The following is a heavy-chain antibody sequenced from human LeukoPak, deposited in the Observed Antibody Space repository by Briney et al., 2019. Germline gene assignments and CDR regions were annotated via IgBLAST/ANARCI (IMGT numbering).Heavy chain of an antibody. CDR2: IYHSGST. D-gene: IGHD4-17*01. V-gene: IGHV4-59*01. J-gene: IGHJ2*01. CDR1: GGSISSYY. Sequence: SETLSLTCTVSGGSISSYYWNWIRQPPGKGLEWIGYIYHSGSTNYNPSLKSRVTISVDTSKNQFSLKLSSVTAADTAVYYCARDDYGEYGYFDLWGRGTLVTVSS. CDR3: ARDDYGEYGYFDL.